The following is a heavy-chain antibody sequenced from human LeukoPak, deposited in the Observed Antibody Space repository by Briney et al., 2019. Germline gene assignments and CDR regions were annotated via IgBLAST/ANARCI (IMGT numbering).Heavy chain of an antibody. Sequence: SETLSLTCTVSGGSISSYYWSWIRQPAGKGLEWIGRIYSTGSTNYNPSLKSRVTISVDNSKNQFSPKLSSVTAADTAVYYCARDRSGWYGQEYWGQGNLVTVSS. J-gene: IGHJ4*02. D-gene: IGHD6-19*01. V-gene: IGHV4-4*07. CDR1: GGSISSYY. CDR3: ARDRSGWYGQEY. CDR2: IYSTGST.